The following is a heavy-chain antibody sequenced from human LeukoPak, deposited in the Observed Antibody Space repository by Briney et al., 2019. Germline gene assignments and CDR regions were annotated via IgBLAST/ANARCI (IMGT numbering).Heavy chain of an antibody. D-gene: IGHD3-16*01. V-gene: IGHV4-4*02. CDR3: ARRFGELYPNYYYGMDV. Sequence: SETLSLTCAVSGGSISSSNWCIWVRQPPGKGLEWIGEIYRTGSTNYNPSLKSRVTMSVDKSKNQFSLKMSSVTAADTAVYYCARRFGELYPNYYYGMDVWGKGTTVTASS. CDR1: GGSISSSNW. J-gene: IGHJ6*04. CDR2: IYRTGST.